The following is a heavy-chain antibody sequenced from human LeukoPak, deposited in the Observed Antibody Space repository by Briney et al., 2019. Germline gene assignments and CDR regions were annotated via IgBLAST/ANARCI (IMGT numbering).Heavy chain of an antibody. J-gene: IGHJ3*02. CDR3: ASEHYDSSGSSAFDI. V-gene: IGHV4-30-2*01. CDR2: IFYSGTT. CDR1: GGSISRGGYS. D-gene: IGHD3-22*01. Sequence: SETLSLTCAVSGGSISRGGYSWSWIRQPPGTGLEWIGYIFYSGTTQYHPSLKSRVTISLDRSKNQFSLKLTSVTAADTAVYYCASEHYDSSGSSAFDIWGQGTTVTVSS.